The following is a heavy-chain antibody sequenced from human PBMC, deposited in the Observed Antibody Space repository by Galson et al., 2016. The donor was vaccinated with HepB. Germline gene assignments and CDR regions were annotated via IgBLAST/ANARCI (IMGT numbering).Heavy chain of an antibody. CDR1: GFTFSSYW. CDR2: INSDESNT. D-gene: IGHD3-22*01. Sequence: SLRLSCAASGFTFSSYWMHWVRQAPGKGLVWVSRINSDESNTNYADSVKGRFTISRDNAKNSLYLQMNSLRDEDTAVYYCARVERWYYYDSSGYYYGAFDRWGQGTRVAVSS. J-gene: IGHJ3*02. V-gene: IGHV3-74*01. CDR3: ARVERWYYYDSSGYYYGAFDR.